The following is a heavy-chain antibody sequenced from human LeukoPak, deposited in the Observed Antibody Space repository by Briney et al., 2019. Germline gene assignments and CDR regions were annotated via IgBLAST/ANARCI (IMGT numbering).Heavy chain of an antibody. Sequence: GRSLRLSCAASGFTFSSYGMHWVRQAPGKGLELVAVIWYDGSNKYYADSVKGRFTISRDNSKNTLYLQMNSLRAEDTAVYYCAKAPISIYRIPEMDVWGKGITVTVSS. J-gene: IGHJ6*04. V-gene: IGHV3-33*06. CDR3: AKAPISIYRIPEMDV. CDR1: GFTFSSYG. D-gene: IGHD2-21*01. CDR2: IWYDGSNK.